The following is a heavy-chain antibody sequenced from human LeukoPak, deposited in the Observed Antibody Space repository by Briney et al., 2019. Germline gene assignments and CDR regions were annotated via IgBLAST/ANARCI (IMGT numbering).Heavy chain of an antibody. Sequence: ASETLSLTCAVYGGSFSGYYWSWIRQPPGKGLEWIGEINHSGSTNYNPSLKSRVTISVDTSKNQFSLKLSSVTAADTAVYYCARMNTMVRGVILDYWGQGTLVTVSS. D-gene: IGHD3-10*01. J-gene: IGHJ4*02. V-gene: IGHV4-34*01. CDR1: GGSFSGYY. CDR3: ARMNTMVRGVILDY. CDR2: INHSGST.